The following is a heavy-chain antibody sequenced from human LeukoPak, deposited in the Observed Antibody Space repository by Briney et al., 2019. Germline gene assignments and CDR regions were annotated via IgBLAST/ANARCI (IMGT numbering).Heavy chain of an antibody. J-gene: IGHJ4*02. D-gene: IGHD4-17*01. CDR2: INPNSGGT. CDR3: ARVKMTTVTTYDY. CDR1: GYTFTGYY. Sequence: GASVKVSCKASGYTFTGYYMHWVRQAPGQGLEWMGRINPNSGGTNYAQKFQGRVTMTRDTSISTAYMELSRLRSDDTAVYYCARVKMTTVTTYDYWGQGTLVTVFS. V-gene: IGHV1-2*06.